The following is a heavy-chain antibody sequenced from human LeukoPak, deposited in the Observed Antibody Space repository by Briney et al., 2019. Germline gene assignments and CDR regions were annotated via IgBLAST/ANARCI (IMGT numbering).Heavy chain of an antibody. CDR2: ISPYNGKT. CDR1: GDSFATYG. J-gene: IGHJ5*02. CDR3: ARHSRAIWSTISDNWFDP. V-gene: IGHV1-18*01. D-gene: IGHD2-21*01. Sequence: ASVKVSCKASGDSFATYGLSWVRQAPGQGLEWMGWISPYNGKTDYARKFQDRVTMTTDISTTTAYMELTSLTSDDTAVYFCARHSRAIWSTISDNWFDPWGQGTLVTVSS.